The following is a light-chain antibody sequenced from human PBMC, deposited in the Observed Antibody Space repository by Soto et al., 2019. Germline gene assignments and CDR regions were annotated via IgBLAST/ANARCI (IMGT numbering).Light chain of an antibody. CDR2: EVS. Sequence: SVLTQPASVSGSPGQSITISCTGTSSDVGGYNYVSWYQQHPGKAPKLMIYEVSNRPSGVSNRFSGSKSGNTASLTISGLQAEDGADYFCNSYGSTSTRYVFGTGTKLTVL. CDR3: NSYGSTSTRYV. CDR1: SSDVGGYNY. J-gene: IGLJ1*01. V-gene: IGLV2-14*01.